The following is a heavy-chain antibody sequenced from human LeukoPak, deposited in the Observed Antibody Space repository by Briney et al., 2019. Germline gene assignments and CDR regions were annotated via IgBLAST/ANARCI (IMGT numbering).Heavy chain of an antibody. V-gene: IGHV3-33*01. D-gene: IGHD2-15*01. CDR1: GFAFSSYG. J-gene: IGHJ6*03. CDR3: AREVAVKYYYYYYYMDV. Sequence: GGSLRLSCAASGFAFSSYGMHWVRQAPGKGLEWVAFIWYDGSNKYYADSVKGRFTISRDNSKNTLYLQMNSLRAEDTAVYYCAREVAVKYYYYYYYMDVWGKGTTVTVSS. CDR2: IWYDGSNK.